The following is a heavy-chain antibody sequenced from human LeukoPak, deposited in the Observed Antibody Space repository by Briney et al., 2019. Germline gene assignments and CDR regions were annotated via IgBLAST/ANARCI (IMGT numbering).Heavy chain of an antibody. CDR1: GGSFSGYY. CDR2: INHSGST. CDR3: ARRYYDFWSGYYTYYYYGMDV. V-gene: IGHV4-34*01. D-gene: IGHD3-3*01. J-gene: IGHJ6*02. Sequence: SETLSLTCAVYGGSFSGYYWSWIRQPPGKGLEWLGEINHSGSTNYNPSLKSRVTISVDTSKNQFSLKLSSVTAADTAVYYCARRYYDFWSGYYTYYYYGMDVWGQGTTVTVSS.